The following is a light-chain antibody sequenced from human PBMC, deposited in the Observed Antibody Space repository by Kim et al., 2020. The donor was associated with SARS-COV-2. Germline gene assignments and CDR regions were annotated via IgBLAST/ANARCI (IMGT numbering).Light chain of an antibody. CDR3: QVWDSSWV. CDR1: NIGSKN. J-gene: IGLJ3*02. CDR2: RDS. Sequence: SYELTQPLSVSVALGQTARITCGGNNIGSKNVHWYQQKPGQAPVLVIYRDSNRPSGIPERFSGSNSGNTATLTISRAQAGDEADYYCQVWDSSWVVGGGT. V-gene: IGLV3-9*01.